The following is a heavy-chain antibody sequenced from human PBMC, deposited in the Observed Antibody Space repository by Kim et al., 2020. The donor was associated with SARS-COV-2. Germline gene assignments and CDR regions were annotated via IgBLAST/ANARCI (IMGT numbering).Heavy chain of an antibody. CDR1: GFTFDDYA. D-gene: IGHD3-22*01. CDR2: ISWNSGSI. CDR3: AKADYYDSSGGNFDY. J-gene: IGHJ4*02. Sequence: GGSLRLSCAASGFTFDDYAMHWVRQAPGKGLEWVSGISWNSGSIGYADSVKGRFTISRDNAKNSLYLQMNSLRAEDTALYYCAKADYYDSSGGNFDYWGQGTLVTVSS. V-gene: IGHV3-9*01.